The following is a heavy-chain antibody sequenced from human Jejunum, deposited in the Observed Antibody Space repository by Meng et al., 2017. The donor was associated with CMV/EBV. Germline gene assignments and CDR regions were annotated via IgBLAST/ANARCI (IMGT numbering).Heavy chain of an antibody. V-gene: IGHV1-2*02. CDR3: VSLVTLRQGVAY. Sequence: KASGYTCNGYYVLWVRQAPGQGLEWLGWVNSGSGGTSYAEKFQGRITMTRDTSISTTYMELSGLRFDDTAMYYCVSLVTLRQGVAYWGQGTLVTVSS. CDR2: VNSGSGGT. J-gene: IGHJ4*02. CDR1: GYTCNGYY. D-gene: IGHD2-21*02.